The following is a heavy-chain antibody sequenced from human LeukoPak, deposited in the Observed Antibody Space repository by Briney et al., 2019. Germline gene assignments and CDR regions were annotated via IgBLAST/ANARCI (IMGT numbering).Heavy chain of an antibody. CDR1: GFTFSSYW. D-gene: IGHD3-9*01. CDR3: ARVRYFDWLSDY. CDR2: IKQDGSEK. Sequence: RGSLRLSCAASGFTFSSYWMSWVRQAPGKGLEWVANIKQDGSEKYYVDSVKGRLTISRDNAKNSLYLQMNSLRAEDTAVYYCARVRYFDWLSDYWGQGTLVTVSS. J-gene: IGHJ4*02. V-gene: IGHV3-7*03.